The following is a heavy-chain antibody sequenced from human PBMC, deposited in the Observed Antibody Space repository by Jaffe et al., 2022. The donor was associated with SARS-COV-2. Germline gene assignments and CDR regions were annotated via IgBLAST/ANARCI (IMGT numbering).Heavy chain of an antibody. CDR2: IKSKTDGGTT. CDR3: TTDLSLEYQLLFYAFDI. Sequence: EVQLVESGGGLVKPGGSLRLSCAASGFTFSNAWMSWVRQAPGKGLEWVGRIKSKTDGGTTDYAAPVKGRFTISRDDSKNTLYLQMNSLKTEDTAVYYCTTDLSLEYQLLFYAFDIWGQGTMVTVSS. CDR1: GFTFSNAW. V-gene: IGHV3-15*01. J-gene: IGHJ3*02. D-gene: IGHD2-2*01.